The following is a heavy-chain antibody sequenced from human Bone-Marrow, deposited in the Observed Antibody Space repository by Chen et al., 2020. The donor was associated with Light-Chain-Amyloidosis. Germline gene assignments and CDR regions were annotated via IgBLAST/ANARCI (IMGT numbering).Heavy chain of an antibody. D-gene: IGHD3-16*01. Sequence: EVRLGQSGGGLEQQGRILKRTCAASRCTFKNYAMHLVRQAPGKGMEGVSGIIWKSNNINYARSLKGRFTISRDNAKNSPYLHMNSLRAEDTSLYYCTKDIGHPGGAFDSCGQGTLVTASS. CDR3: TKDIGHPGGAFDS. CDR1: RCTFKNYA. J-gene: IGHJ4*02. CDR2: IIWKSNNI. V-gene: IGHV3-9*01.